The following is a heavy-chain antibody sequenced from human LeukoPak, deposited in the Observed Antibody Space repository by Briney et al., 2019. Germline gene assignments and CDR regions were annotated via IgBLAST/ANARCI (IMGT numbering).Heavy chain of an antibody. J-gene: IGHJ4*02. D-gene: IGHD5-24*01. Sequence: GSLRLSCAASGFTFGSYAMSWVRQAPGKGLEWVSAISGSGGSTYYADSVKGRFTISRDNSKNTLYLQMNSLRAEDTAVYYCARTTKMATIGVFDYWGQGTLVTVSS. CDR1: GFTFGSYA. CDR3: ARTTKMATIGVFDY. V-gene: IGHV3-23*01. CDR2: ISGSGGST.